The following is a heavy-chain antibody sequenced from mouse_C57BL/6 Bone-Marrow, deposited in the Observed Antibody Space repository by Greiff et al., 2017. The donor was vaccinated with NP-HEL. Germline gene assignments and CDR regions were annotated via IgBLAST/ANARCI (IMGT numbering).Heavy chain of an antibody. V-gene: IGHV1-82*01. CDR1: GYAFSCSW. CDR2: IYPGDGDT. CDR3: AREGEKYYYGSSPYWYFDV. D-gene: IGHD1-1*01. J-gene: IGHJ1*03. Sequence: QVQLQQSGPELVKPGASVKISCKASGYAFSCSWMNWVKQRPGKGLEWIGRIYPGDGDTNYNGKFKGKATLTADKSSSTAYMQLSSLTSEDSAVYFCAREGEKYYYGSSPYWYFDVWGTGTTVTVSS.